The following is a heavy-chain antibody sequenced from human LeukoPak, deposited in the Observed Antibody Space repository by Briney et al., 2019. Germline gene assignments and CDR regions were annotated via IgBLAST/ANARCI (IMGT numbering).Heavy chain of an antibody. CDR1: GYSFTSYW. J-gene: IGHJ4*02. V-gene: IGHV5-51*01. Sequence: GESLQISCQGSGYSFTSYWIGWVRQMPGKGLEWMGIIYPGDSDTRYSPSFQGQVTISADKSISTAYLQWSSLKASDTAMYYCARLDGRYCSSTSCYYFDYWGQGTLVTVSS. CDR2: IYPGDSDT. CDR3: ARLDGRYCSSTSCYYFDY. D-gene: IGHD2-2*01.